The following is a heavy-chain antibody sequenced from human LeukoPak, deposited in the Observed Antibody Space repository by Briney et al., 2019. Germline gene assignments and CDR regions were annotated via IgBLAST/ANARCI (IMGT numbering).Heavy chain of an antibody. CDR3: AGLVGSSWYGEVHRGRDY. V-gene: IGHV4-39*01. CDR2: IYYSGST. Sequence: SETLSLTCTVSAGSISSSSYYWGWIRQPPGKGLEWIGYIYYSGSTYYNPSLKSRVTMSVDTSKNQFSLKLTSVTAADTAVYYCAGLVGSSWYGEVHRGRDYWGQGTLVTVSS. J-gene: IGHJ4*02. CDR1: AGSISSSSYY. D-gene: IGHD6-13*01.